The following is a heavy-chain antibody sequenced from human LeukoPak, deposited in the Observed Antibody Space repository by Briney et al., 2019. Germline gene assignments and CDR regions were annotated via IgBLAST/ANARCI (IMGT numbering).Heavy chain of an antibody. D-gene: IGHD3-9*01. CDR2: IKSKTDGGTT. J-gene: IGHJ4*02. CDR1: GFTFSNAW. Sequence: GGSLRLSCAASGFTFSNAWMSWVRQAPEKGLEWVGRIKSKTDGGTTDYAAPVKGRFTISRDDSKNTLYLQMNSLKTEDTAVYYCTTGDYDILTGYLSFDYWGQGTLVTVSS. CDR3: TTGDYDILTGYLSFDY. V-gene: IGHV3-15*01.